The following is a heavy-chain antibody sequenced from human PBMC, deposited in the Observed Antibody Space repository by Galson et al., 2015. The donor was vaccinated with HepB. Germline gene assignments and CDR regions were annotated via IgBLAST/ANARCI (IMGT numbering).Heavy chain of an antibody. V-gene: IGHV3-23*01. J-gene: IGHJ3*01. D-gene: IGHD3-9*01. CDR1: GFMFRRYA. CDR2: IGIERPTT. CDR3: AKEFTDFDSAGDAFDV. Sequence: SLRLSCAASGFMFRRYAMAWVRQAPGKGLEWVSVIGIERPTTFYSDSVRGRFTISRDDSSNTLHLQMNSLGAADTAVYYCAKEFTDFDSAGDAFDVWGQGTMVTVSS.